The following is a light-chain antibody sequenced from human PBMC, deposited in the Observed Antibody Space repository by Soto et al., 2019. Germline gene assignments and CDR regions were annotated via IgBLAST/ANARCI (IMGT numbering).Light chain of an antibody. J-gene: IGKJ5*01. CDR1: QSVSNN. Sequence: EIMMTQSPATLSVSPGERATLSCRASQSVSNNLAWYQQKPGQAPRLLIYYASTRATGVPARFSGSGSGTEFTXTISSLQSEDFALYYCQQYNNWPPITFGQGTRLEIK. CDR3: QQYNNWPPIT. V-gene: IGKV3-15*01. CDR2: YAS.